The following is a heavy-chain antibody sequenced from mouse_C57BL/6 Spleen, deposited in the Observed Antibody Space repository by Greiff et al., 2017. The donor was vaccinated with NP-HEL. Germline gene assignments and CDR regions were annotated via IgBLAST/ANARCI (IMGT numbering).Heavy chain of an antibody. J-gene: IGHJ3*01. Sequence: VQLQQSGPELVKPGASVKMSCKASGYTFTDYNMHWVKQSHGKSLEWIGYINPNNGGTSYNQKFKGKATLTVNKSSSTAYMELRSLTSEDSAVYYCARGGSSGPWFAYWGQGTLVTVSA. D-gene: IGHD3-2*02. CDR3: ARGGSSGPWFAY. CDR1: GYTFTDYN. V-gene: IGHV1-22*01. CDR2: INPNNGGT.